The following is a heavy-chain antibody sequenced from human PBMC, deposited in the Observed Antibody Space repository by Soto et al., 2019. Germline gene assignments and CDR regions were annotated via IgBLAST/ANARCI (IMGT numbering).Heavy chain of an antibody. CDR3: AGGAIPRGRYYYYYGMDV. J-gene: IGHJ6*02. V-gene: IGHV4-34*01. Sequence: KTSETLSLTCAVYGGSFSGYYWSWIRQPPGKGLEWIGEINHSGSTNYNPSLKSRVTISVDTSKNQFSLKLSSVTAADTAVYYCAGGAIPRGRYYYYYGMDVWGQGTTVTVSS. D-gene: IGHD2-2*02. CDR1: GGSFSGYY. CDR2: INHSGST.